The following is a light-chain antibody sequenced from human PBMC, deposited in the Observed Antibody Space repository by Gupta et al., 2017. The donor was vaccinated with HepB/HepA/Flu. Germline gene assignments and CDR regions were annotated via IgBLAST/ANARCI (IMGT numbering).Light chain of an antibody. CDR3: QVWNSSSENVV. Sequence: SSVLPPPPSVSVAPGKTARITCGGSNIGYNSVHWYQQKPGQAPLLVVYDDSDRPAGSPERCSGYNSGNKATRIISRVEAGDEADDFWQVWNSSSENVVFGGGTKLTVL. CDR2: DDS. J-gene: IGLJ2*01. V-gene: IGLV3-21*03. CDR1: NIGYNS.